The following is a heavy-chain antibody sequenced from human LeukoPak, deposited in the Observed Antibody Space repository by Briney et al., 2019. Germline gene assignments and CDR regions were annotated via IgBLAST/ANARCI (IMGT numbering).Heavy chain of an antibody. V-gene: IGHV1-2*06. D-gene: IGHD5-12*01. CDR1: GYTLTELS. CDR3: ARGSGYTFDY. Sequence: ASVKVSCKVSGYTLTELSMHWVRQAPGKGLEWMGRINPNSGGTNYAQKFQGRVTMTRDTSISTAYMELSRLRSDDTAVYYCARGSGYTFDYWGQGTLVTVSS. CDR2: INPNSGGT. J-gene: IGHJ4*02.